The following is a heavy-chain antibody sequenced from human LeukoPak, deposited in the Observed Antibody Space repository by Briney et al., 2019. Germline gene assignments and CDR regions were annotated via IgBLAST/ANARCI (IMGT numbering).Heavy chain of an antibody. Sequence: GGSLRLSCAASGFTFSAYEMNWVRQAPDKGLEWVAVISYDGGNKFYADSVKGRFSISRDNSKNTVYLQMNSLRGEDTAVYYCARDTVSGSHDFDYWGQGTLVTVSS. V-gene: IGHV3-30-3*01. D-gene: IGHD3-10*01. J-gene: IGHJ4*02. CDR1: GFTFSAYE. CDR2: ISYDGGNK. CDR3: ARDTVSGSHDFDY.